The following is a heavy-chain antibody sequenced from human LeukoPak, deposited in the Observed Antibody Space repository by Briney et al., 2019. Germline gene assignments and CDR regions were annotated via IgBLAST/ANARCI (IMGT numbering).Heavy chain of an antibody. V-gene: IGHV3-53*01. Sequence: GGSLRLSCAASGFTVSNNYMSWVRQAPGKGLEWVSAIYSGGSTYYADSLKGRFTISRDNSKNTLYLQMNSLRAEDTAVYYCARVTRGTVTAWGQGTLVTVSS. CDR1: GFTVSNNY. D-gene: IGHD4-17*01. CDR3: ARVTRGTVTA. CDR2: IYSGGST. J-gene: IGHJ4*02.